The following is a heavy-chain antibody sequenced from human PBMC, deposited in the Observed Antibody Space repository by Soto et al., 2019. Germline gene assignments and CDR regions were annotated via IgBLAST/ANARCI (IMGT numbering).Heavy chain of an antibody. D-gene: IGHD3-10*01. J-gene: IGHJ6*02. CDR1: GGTFSSYA. CDR3: ARGLGYSFWITVVREPYYYGMDV. CDR2: IIPIFGTA. V-gene: IGHV1-69*13. Sequence: SVKVSCKASGGTFSSYAISWVRQAPGQGLEWMGGIIPIFGTANYAQKFQGRVTITADQSTSTAYMEVSSLRSEDTAVYYCARGLGYSFWITVVREPYYYGMDVWGQGTTVTVSS.